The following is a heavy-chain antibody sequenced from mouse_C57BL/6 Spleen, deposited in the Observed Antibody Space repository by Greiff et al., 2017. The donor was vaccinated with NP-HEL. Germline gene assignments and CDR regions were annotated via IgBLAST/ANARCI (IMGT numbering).Heavy chain of an antibody. V-gene: IGHV5-17*01. CDR1: GFTFSDYG. CDR3: ARGYYGSSPTSMDY. D-gene: IGHD1-1*01. Sequence: EVKVVESGGGLVKPGGSLKLSCAASGFTFSDYGMHWVRQAPEKGLEWVAYISSGSSTIYYADTVKGRFTISRDNAKNTLFLQMTSLRSEDTAMYYCARGYYGSSPTSMDYWGQGTSVTVSS. CDR2: ISSGSSTI. J-gene: IGHJ4*01.